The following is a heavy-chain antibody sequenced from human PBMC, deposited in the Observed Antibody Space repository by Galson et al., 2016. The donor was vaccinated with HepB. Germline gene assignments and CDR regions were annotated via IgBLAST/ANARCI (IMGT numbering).Heavy chain of an antibody. Sequence: SLRLSCAASGFTFSSYAIHWVRQAPGKGLEWVGLISYDGSNKYYADSVKGRFTISRDNSKNTLYLQMNSLRVEDTAVYYCAKEEGSILRFLEWLSRLDPWAREPWSPSPQ. J-gene: IGHJ5*02. CDR2: ISYDGSNK. V-gene: IGHV3-30-3*01. D-gene: IGHD3-3*01. CDR3: AKEEGSILRFLEWLSRLDP. CDR1: GFTFSSYA.